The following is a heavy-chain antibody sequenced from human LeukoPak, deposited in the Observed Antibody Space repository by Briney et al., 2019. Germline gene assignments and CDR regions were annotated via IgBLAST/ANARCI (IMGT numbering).Heavy chain of an antibody. Sequence: GGSLRLSCAASGFTFSSYAMHWVRQAPGKGLEWVAVISYDGSNKYYADSVKGRFTISRDNSKNTLYLQMNSLRAEDTAVYYCAKDPMYSSGWYMDYWGQGTLVTVSS. D-gene: IGHD6-19*01. J-gene: IGHJ4*02. CDR3: AKDPMYSSGWYMDY. CDR2: ISYDGSNK. CDR1: GFTFSSYA. V-gene: IGHV3-30-3*01.